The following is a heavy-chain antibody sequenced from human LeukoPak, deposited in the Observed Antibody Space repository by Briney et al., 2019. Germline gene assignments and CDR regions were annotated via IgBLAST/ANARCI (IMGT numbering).Heavy chain of an antibody. V-gene: IGHV6-1*01. Sequence: SQTLSLTSAISGDSVSSNSVAWNWVRQSPSRGVEWLGRTYYRSKWYYEFAVSLESRIGINPDTSKNHFSLQLNSVTPEDTSAYYCARGLGYCISTTCYAFDIWGQGTVVTVSS. J-gene: IGHJ3*02. CDR2: TYYRSKWYY. D-gene: IGHD2-2*01. CDR3: ARGLGYCISTTCYAFDI. CDR1: GDSVSSNSVA.